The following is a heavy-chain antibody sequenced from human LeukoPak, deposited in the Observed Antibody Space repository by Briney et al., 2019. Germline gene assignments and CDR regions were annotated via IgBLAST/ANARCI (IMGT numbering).Heavy chain of an antibody. Sequence: ASVKVSCKASGYTFTGYYMHWVRQAPGQGLEWMGWINPNSGGTNYAQKFQGRVTMTRDTSISTAYMELSRLRSDDTAVYYCATTTYYYGSGSFDYWGQGTLVTVSS. CDR2: INPNSGGT. V-gene: IGHV1-2*02. D-gene: IGHD3-10*01. CDR3: ATTTYYYGSGSFDY. CDR1: GYTFTGYY. J-gene: IGHJ4*02.